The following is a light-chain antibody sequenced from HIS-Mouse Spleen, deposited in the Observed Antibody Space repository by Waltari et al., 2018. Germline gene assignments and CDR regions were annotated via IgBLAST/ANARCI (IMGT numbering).Light chain of an antibody. CDR3: CSYAGSSTVV. V-gene: IGLV2-23*01. Sequence: QSALTQPASVSGSPGQSITISCTGTSSDCGSYNLVPRYQQHPGKAPKLMIYEGSKRPSGVSNRFSGSKSGNTASLTISGLQAEDEADYYCCSYAGSSTVVFGGGTKLTVL. J-gene: IGLJ2*01. CDR1: SSDCGSYNL. CDR2: EGS.